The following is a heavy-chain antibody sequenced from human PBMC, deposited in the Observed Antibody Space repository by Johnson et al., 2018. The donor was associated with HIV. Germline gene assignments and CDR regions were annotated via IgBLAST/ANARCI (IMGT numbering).Heavy chain of an antibody. Sequence: VQLVESGGGLIQPGGSLRLSCAASGFTVSSNYMSWVRQAPGKGLEWVSVIYSGGSTYYADSVKGRFTISRDNSKNTLYLQMNSLRVEDTAVYYCARDGESQQLPLGDAFDFWGQGTMVTVSS. CDR2: IYSGGST. J-gene: IGHJ3*01. V-gene: IGHV3-53*01. CDR3: ARDGESQQLPLGDAFDF. CDR1: GFTVSSNY. D-gene: IGHD6-13*01.